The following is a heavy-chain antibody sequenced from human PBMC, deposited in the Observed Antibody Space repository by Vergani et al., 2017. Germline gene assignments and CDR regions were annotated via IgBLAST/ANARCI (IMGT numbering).Heavy chain of an antibody. Sequence: QVKLQESGPGLVKPSETLSLTCTVSVASFNSYYWSWIRQPPGKGLEWMGYVSFRGDTLYDPSVKGRMTISLNTSSNQFSLYLTSVTAADTAVYYCARSRIYYGAGSPDYWGQGTLVTVSS. J-gene: IGHJ4*02. CDR3: ARSRIYYGAGSPDY. CDR1: VASFNSYY. D-gene: IGHD3-10*01. V-gene: IGHV4-59*01. CDR2: VSFRGDT.